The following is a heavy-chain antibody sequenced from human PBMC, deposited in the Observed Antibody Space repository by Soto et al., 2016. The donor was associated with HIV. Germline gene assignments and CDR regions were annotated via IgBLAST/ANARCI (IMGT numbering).Heavy chain of an antibody. CDR1: GFIFSSYA. J-gene: IGHJ4*02. CDR3: AKDGEGYYGSGSYYRALYYFDY. D-gene: IGHD3-10*01. V-gene: IGHV3-23*01. CDR2: ISVSGAST. Sequence: EVQLLESGEAWYSLGSLRLSCAASGFIFSSYAMSWVRQAPGKGLEWVSTISVSGASTYYADSVKGRFTISRDNSKNTLYLQMNSLRAEDTAVYYCAKDGEGYYGSGSYYRALYYFDYWGQGTLVTVSS.